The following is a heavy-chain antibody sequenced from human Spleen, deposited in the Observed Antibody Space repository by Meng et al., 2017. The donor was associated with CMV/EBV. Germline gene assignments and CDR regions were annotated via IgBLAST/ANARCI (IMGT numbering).Heavy chain of an antibody. CDR3: ARLEQLGLGFDY. CDR1: GGSISRSSYY. D-gene: IGHD6-6*01. J-gene: IGHJ4*02. V-gene: IGHV4-39*01. CDR2: IYYSGST. Sequence: SETLSLTCTVSGGSISRSSYYWGWIRQPPGKGLEWIGSIYYSGSTYYNPSLKSRVTISVDTSKNQFSLKLSSVTAADTAVYYCARLEQLGLGFDYWGQGTLVTVSS.